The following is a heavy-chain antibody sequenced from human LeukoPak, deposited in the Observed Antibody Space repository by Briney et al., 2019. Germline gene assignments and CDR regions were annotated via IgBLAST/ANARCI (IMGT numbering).Heavy chain of an antibody. CDR3: AKDHGEYYYDSSGYSQFDY. CDR1: GYTFTSYG. J-gene: IGHJ4*02. Sequence: ASVKVSCKASGYTFTSYGISWVRQAPGQGLEWMGWISAYNGNTNYAQKLQGRVTMTTDTSTSTAYMELRSLRPDDTAVYYCAKDHGEYYYDSSGYSQFDYWGQGTLVTVSS. CDR2: ISAYNGNT. D-gene: IGHD3-22*01. V-gene: IGHV1-18*01.